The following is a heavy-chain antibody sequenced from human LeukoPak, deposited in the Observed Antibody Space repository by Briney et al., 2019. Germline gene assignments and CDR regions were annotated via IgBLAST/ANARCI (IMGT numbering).Heavy chain of an antibody. CDR2: IRYSGRT. V-gene: IGHV4-59*01. D-gene: IGHD6-19*01. CDR3: ARLPDVSGWPFDY. J-gene: IGHJ4*02. Sequence: SETLSLTCTASDDSISRDFWTWIRQPPGKGLEWIGYIRYSGRTEYNPSLKSRVTISIQTSKNQCSLKLTSVTAADTAIYYCARLPDVSGWPFDYWGQGILATVSS. CDR1: DDSISRDF.